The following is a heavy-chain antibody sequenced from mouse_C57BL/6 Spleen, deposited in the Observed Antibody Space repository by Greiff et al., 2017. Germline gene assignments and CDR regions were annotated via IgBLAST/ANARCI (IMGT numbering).Heavy chain of an antibody. V-gene: IGHV1-5*01. J-gene: IGHJ2*01. CDR1: GYTFTSYW. D-gene: IGHD1-1*01. CDR3: TRPFCYGSSYYFDY. Sequence: EVQLQQSGTVLARPGASVKMSCKTSGYTFTSYWMHWVKQRPGQGLEWIGAIYPGNSDTSYNQKFKGKAKLTAVTSASTAYMELSSLTNEDSAVYYCTRPFCYGSSYYFDYWGQGTTLTVSS. CDR2: IYPGNSDT.